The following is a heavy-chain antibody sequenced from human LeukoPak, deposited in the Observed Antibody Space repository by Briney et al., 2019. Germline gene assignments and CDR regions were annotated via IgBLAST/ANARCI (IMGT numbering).Heavy chain of an antibody. J-gene: IGHJ4*02. D-gene: IGHD3-10*01. CDR3: ARLGMVRGVIDDY. V-gene: IGHV1-24*01. Sequence: GASVKVSCMVSGDTLTALSMHWVRQAPGKGLEWMGGFHPEDGETIYAQKFQGRVTMTEDTSTDTAHMELSSLRSDDTAVYYCARLGMVRGVIDDYWGQGTLVTVSS. CDR2: FHPEDGET. CDR1: GDTLTALS.